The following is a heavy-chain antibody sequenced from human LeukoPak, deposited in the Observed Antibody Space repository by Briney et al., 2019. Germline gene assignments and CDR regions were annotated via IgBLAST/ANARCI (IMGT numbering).Heavy chain of an antibody. CDR3: ARDSGTMISLDY. CDR1: GGTFSSYA. J-gene: IGHJ4*02. CDR2: INPSGGST. D-gene: IGHD3-22*01. V-gene: IGHV1-46*01. Sequence: ASVKVSCKASGGTFSSYAISWVRQAPGQGLEWMGIINPSGGSTSYAQKFQGRVTMTRDMSTSTVYMELSSLRSEDTAVYYCARDSGTMISLDYWGQGTLVTVSS.